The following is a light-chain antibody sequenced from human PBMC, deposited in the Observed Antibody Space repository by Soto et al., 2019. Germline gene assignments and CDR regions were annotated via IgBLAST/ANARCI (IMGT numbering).Light chain of an antibody. Sequence: EVVLTQSPGTLSLSPGDRATLSCGASQGIGDTLAWYQQKPGQTPRLLIYDTSTRATGVPARFSGSRSGAEFTLTINSLQSEDFGVYYCQRYNNWPLTFGGGTKVEVK. V-gene: IGKV3-15*01. J-gene: IGKJ4*01. CDR2: DTS. CDR3: QRYNNWPLT. CDR1: QGIGDT.